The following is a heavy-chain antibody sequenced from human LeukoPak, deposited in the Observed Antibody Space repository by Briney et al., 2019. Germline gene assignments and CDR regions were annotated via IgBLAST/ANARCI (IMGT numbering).Heavy chain of an antibody. V-gene: IGHV3-48*04. J-gene: IGHJ4*02. CDR2: ISSSSSII. D-gene: IGHD6-19*01. Sequence: GGSLRLSCAASGFTFSNYNLNWVRQAPGTGLAWIAYISSSSSIIYYADSVKGRFTISRDNAKNSLYLQMNSLRAEDMALYYCAKDIGSSGWYYFDYWGQGTLVTVSS. CDR3: AKDIGSSGWYYFDY. CDR1: GFTFSNYN.